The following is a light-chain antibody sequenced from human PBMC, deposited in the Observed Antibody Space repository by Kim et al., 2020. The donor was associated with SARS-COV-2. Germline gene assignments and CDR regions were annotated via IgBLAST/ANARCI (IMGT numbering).Light chain of an antibody. J-gene: IGKJ2*01. CDR1: QSVLYSSNNQNY. Sequence: DIVMTQSPESLAVSLGERATINCKSSQSVLYSSNNQNYLAWYQQKPGQPPKLLIYWASIRESGVPDRFSGSGSGTDFSLTISSLQAEDVAVYYCQQYYSISYTFGQGTKLEI. CDR2: WAS. CDR3: QQYYSISYT. V-gene: IGKV4-1*01.